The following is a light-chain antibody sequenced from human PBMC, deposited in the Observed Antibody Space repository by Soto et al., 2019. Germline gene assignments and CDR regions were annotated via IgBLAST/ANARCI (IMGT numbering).Light chain of an antibody. Sequence: DIQMTQSPSTRSASVGDRVTITCRASQSISSRLAWYQQKPGKAPKLLIYDASSLESGVPSSFSGSGSGTELTLTISSLQPDDFATYYCQQSNSYPWTFGHGTKGEIK. CDR2: DAS. V-gene: IGKV1-5*01. CDR1: QSISSR. CDR3: QQSNSYPWT. J-gene: IGKJ1*01.